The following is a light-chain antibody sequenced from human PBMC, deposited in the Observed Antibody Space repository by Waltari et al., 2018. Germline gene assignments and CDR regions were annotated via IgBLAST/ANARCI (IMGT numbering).Light chain of an antibody. CDR1: SSYFGPFKS. J-gene: IGLJ3*02. CDR2: EVS. CDR3: CSYTVSNTLL. V-gene: IGLV2-11*01. Sequence: QSALTQPRPVSGSPGQSVPLSRTGTSSYFGPFKSVPWHQQHPGQAPKLIIFEVSKRPSGVPDRFSGSKSGDTASLTISGLQAEDEADYYCCSYTVSNTLLFGGGTKLTVL.